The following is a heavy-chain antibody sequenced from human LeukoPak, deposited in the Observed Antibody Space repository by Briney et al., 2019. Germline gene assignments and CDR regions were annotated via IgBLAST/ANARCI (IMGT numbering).Heavy chain of an antibody. Sequence: ASVKVSCKASGYTFTSYDINWVRQATGQGLEWMGWMNPNSGNTGYAQKFQGRVTMTRNTSISTAYMELSSLRSEDTAVYYCARGLYYDILTGYPGGAFDIWGQGTMVTVSS. V-gene: IGHV1-8*01. CDR2: MNPNSGNT. D-gene: IGHD3-9*01. J-gene: IGHJ3*02. CDR1: GYTFTSYD. CDR3: ARGLYYDILTGYPGGAFDI.